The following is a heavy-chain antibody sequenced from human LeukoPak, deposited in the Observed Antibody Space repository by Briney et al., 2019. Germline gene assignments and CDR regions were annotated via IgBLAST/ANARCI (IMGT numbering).Heavy chain of an antibody. CDR2: ISGSGRST. Sequence: AXSWVRQAPGKGLEGVSAISGSGRSTYYAYSVKGRFTISRDNSKNTLYLQMNSLRAEDTAVYYCAKAVVTAMGEAFDIWGQGTMVTVSS. CDR3: AKAVVTAMGEAFDI. D-gene: IGHD2-21*02. J-gene: IGHJ3*02. CDR1: A. V-gene: IGHV3-23*01.